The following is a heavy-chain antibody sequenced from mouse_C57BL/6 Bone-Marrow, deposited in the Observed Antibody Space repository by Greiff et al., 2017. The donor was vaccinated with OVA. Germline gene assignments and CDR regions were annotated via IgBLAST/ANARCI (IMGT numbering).Heavy chain of an antibody. CDR3: ARHVKLRYSNSFYAMDD. Sequence: VLLVESGPGLVAPSQSLSITCTVSGFSLTSYGVHWVRQPPGKGLEWLVVIWSDGSTTYNSALKSRLSISKDNSKSQVFLKMNSLQTDDTAMYYCARHVKLRYSNSFYAMDDWGQGTSVTVSS. V-gene: IGHV2-6-1*01. D-gene: IGHD2-5*01. CDR2: IWSDGST. CDR1: GFSLTSYG. J-gene: IGHJ4*01.